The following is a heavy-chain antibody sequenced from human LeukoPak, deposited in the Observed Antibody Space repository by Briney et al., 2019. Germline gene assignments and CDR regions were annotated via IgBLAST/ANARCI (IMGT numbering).Heavy chain of an antibody. D-gene: IGHD3-22*01. V-gene: IGHV3-53*01. CDR3: AKGSYYDSSGSFYFDY. CDR2: IYSDGST. CDR1: GFIVSNNY. Sequence: GGSLRLSCAASGFIVSNNYMSWVRQAPGKGLEWVSVIYSDGSTYYADSVKGRFTISRDNSKNTLYVQVNSLGTEDTAAYYCAKGSYYDSSGSFYFDYWGQGTLVTVSS. J-gene: IGHJ4*02.